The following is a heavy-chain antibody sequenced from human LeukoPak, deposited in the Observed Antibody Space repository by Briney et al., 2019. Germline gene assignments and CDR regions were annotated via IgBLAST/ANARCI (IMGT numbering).Heavy chain of an antibody. J-gene: IGHJ3*02. Sequence: PSETLSLTCTVSGGSISSYYWSWIRQPPGKGLEWIGYIYYSGSTNYNPSLKSRVTISVDTSKNQFSLKLSSVTAADTAVYYCARGSGSYHAVDAFDIWGQGTMVTVSS. CDR3: ARGSGSYHAVDAFDI. V-gene: IGHV4-59*01. CDR2: IYYSGST. CDR1: GGSISSYY. D-gene: IGHD1-26*01.